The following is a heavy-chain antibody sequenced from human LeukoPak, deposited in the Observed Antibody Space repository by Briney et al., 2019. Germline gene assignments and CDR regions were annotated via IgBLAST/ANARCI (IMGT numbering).Heavy chain of an antibody. CDR1: GFTFDDYA. CDR3: AKDSHVVAATPYYFDD. V-gene: IGHV3-9*01. J-gene: IGHJ4*02. D-gene: IGHD2-15*01. Sequence: PGRSLRLSCAASGFTFDDYAMHWVRQAPGKGLEWVSGISWNSGSIGYADSVKGRFTISRDNSKNTLYLQMNSLRAEDTAVYYCAKDSHVVAATPYYFDDWGQGTLVTVSS. CDR2: ISWNSGSI.